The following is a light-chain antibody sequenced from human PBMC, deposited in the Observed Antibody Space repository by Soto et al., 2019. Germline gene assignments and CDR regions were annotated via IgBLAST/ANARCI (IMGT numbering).Light chain of an antibody. CDR1: SSDVGGYIY. CDR3: SSYTSSSTLDVV. CDR2: DVS. J-gene: IGLJ2*01. V-gene: IGLV2-14*01. Sequence: QSVLTQPASVSGSPGQSITISCTGTSSDVGGYIYVSWYQQHPGKAPKLMIYDVSNRPSGVSNRFSGSKSGNTASLTISGLQAEDEADYYCSSYTSSSTLDVVVGGGTKLTVL.